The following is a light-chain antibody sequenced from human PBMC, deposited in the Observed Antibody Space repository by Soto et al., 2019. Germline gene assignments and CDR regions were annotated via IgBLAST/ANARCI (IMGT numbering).Light chain of an antibody. J-gene: IGKJ1*01. CDR3: MQGTLWPWT. CDR2: KVS. CDR1: QSLIHSDGNTY. V-gene: IGKV2-30*02. Sequence: DVVMTQSPLSLPVTLGQPASISCRSSQSLIHSDGNTYLNWFQQRPGQSPRRLIYKVSDRDSGVPDRFTGSGSGTDFTLKISRVEAEDVGVYYCMQGTLWPWTFGQGTEVEFK.